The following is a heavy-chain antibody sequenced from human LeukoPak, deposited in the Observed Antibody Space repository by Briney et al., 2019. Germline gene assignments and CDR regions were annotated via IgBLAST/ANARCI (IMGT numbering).Heavy chain of an antibody. Sequence: GGSLRLSCAASGFTFSSYAMHWVRQAPGKGLEWVAVISYDGSNKYYADSVKGRFTISRDNSKSTLYLQMNSLRAEDTAVFYCAREVVTLDIWGQGTMVTVSS. CDR3: AREVVTLDI. CDR2: ISYDGSNK. D-gene: IGHD3-22*01. J-gene: IGHJ3*02. V-gene: IGHV3-30-3*01. CDR1: GFTFSSYA.